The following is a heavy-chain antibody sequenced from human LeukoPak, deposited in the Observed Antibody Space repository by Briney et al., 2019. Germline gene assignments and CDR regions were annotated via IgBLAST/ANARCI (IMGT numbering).Heavy chain of an antibody. CDR1: GGTFSSYA. CDR3: ARTPSFQAAASPFDY. D-gene: IGHD6-13*01. J-gene: IGHJ4*02. CDR2: IIPIFGTA. V-gene: IGHV1-69*06. Sequence: SVKVSCKASGGTFSSYAASWVRQAPGQGLEWMGGIIPIFGTANYAQKFQGRVTITADKSTSTAYMELSSLRSEDTAVYYCARTPSFQAAASPFDYWGQGTLVTVSS.